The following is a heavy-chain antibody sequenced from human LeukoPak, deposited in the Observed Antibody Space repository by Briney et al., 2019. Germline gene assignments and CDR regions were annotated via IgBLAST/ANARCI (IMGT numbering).Heavy chain of an antibody. D-gene: IGHD7-27*01. CDR1: GFTFNTYY. CDR3: ARAVPGASGRFDY. J-gene: IGHJ4*02. CDR2: ISGSGSSL. Sequence: GGSLRLSCEASGFTFNTYYMSWISQAPGKGLEWISYISGSGSSLYYADSVKGRFTISMDNAKNSLYLQMNSLRDDDTAVYYCARAVPGASGRFDYWGQGTLVTVSS. V-gene: IGHV3-11*01.